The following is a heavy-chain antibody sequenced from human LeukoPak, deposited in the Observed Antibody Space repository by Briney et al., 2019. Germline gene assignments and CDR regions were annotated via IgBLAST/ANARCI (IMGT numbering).Heavy chain of an antibody. CDR3: ARARFFPTAAKRRGFDY. J-gene: IGHJ4*02. Sequence: SVKVSCKASGGTFSSYAISWVRQAPGQGLEWMGGIIPIFGTANYAQKFQGRVTITADESTSTAYMELSSLRSEDTAVYYCARARFFPTAAKRRGFDYWGQGTLVTVSS. V-gene: IGHV1-69*13. CDR2: IIPIFGTA. D-gene: IGHD3-3*01. CDR1: GGTFSSYA.